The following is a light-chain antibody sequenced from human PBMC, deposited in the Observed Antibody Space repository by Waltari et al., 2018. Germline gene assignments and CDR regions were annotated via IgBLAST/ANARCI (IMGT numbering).Light chain of an antibody. CDR2: GAS. J-gene: IGKJ2*01. V-gene: IGKV1-39*01. CDR1: QGISTY. CDR3: QQGYNTPYT. Sequence: DIQMTQSPSSLSASVGDRVTIACRARQGISTYLNWYQQKPGKAPNVLIYGASSLQSGVPSRFSGSGSGTDFTLTISSLQPEDFATYYCQQGYNTPYTFGQGTKLDIK.